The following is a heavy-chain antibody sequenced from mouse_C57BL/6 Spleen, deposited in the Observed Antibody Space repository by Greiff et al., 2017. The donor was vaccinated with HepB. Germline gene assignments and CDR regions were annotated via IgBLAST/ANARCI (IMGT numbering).Heavy chain of an antibody. CDR2: IYPGNSDT. CDR1: GYTFTSYW. J-gene: IGHJ2*01. V-gene: IGHV1-5*01. D-gene: IGHD1-1*01. Sequence: VQLQQSGTVLARPGASVKMSCKTSGYTFTSYWMHWVKQRPGQGLEWIGAIYPGNSDTSYNQKFKGKAKLTAVTSASTAYMELSSLTNEDSAVYYCTRGNFITTVVGFDYWGQGTTLTVSS. CDR3: TRGNFITTVVGFDY.